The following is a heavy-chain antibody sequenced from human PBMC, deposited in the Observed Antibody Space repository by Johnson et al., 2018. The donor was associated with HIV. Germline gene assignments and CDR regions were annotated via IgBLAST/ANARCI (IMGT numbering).Heavy chain of an antibody. CDR2: ISYDGSNK. CDR3: ARETDIAPYSGSYPTQAFDI. V-gene: IGHV3-30-3*01. CDR1: GFTFSSYA. D-gene: IGHD1-26*01. J-gene: IGHJ3*02. Sequence: QVHLVESGGGVVQPGRSLRLSCAASGFTFSSYAMHWVRQAPGKGLEWVAVISYDGSNKYYADSVKGRFTISRDNSKNTLYLQMNSLRAEDTAVYYCARETDIAPYSGSYPTQAFDIWGQGTMVTVSS.